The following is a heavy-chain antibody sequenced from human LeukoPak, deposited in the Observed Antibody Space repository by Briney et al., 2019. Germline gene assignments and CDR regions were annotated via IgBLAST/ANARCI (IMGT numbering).Heavy chain of an antibody. Sequence: SETLSLTCAVSGGSISRSNWWSWVRQPPGKGLEWIGEIYHSGAINYNPSLKSRVLISVDKSKNQFSLKLTSVTAADTAVYYCARGPTYYYDSSGYYLPSYWGQGTLVTVSS. CDR3: ARGPTYYYDSSGYYLPSY. J-gene: IGHJ4*02. D-gene: IGHD3-22*01. CDR2: IYHSGAI. CDR1: GGSISRSNW. V-gene: IGHV4-4*02.